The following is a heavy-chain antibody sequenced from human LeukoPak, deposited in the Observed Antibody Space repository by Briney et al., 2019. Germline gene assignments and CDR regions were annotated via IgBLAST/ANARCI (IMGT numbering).Heavy chain of an antibody. CDR2: IYYSGST. CDR1: GGSISSSSYY. J-gene: IGHJ3*02. D-gene: IGHD1-14*01. CDR3: ARDALTVGAFDI. Sequence: SGTLSLTCTVSGGSISSSSYYWGWIRQPPGKGLEWIGSIYYSGSTYYNPSLKSRVTISVDTSKNQFSLKLSSVIAADTAVYYCARDALTVGAFDIWGQGTMVTVSS. V-gene: IGHV4-39*07.